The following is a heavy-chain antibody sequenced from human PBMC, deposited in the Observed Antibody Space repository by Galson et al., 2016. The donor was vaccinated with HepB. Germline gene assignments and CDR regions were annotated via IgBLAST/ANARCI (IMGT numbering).Heavy chain of an antibody. CDR3: ARDMPAMVTGFDF. CDR2: ISSSSNFI. Sequence: SLRLSCAASGFSISSYSMNWVRQAPGKGLEWVSSISSSSNFIYYADSVKGRFTISRDNAKNSLYLQMNSLRAEDTAVYYCARDMPAMVTGFDFWGQGTLVTVSS. V-gene: IGHV3-21*01. J-gene: IGHJ4*02. CDR1: GFSISSYS. D-gene: IGHD5-18*01.